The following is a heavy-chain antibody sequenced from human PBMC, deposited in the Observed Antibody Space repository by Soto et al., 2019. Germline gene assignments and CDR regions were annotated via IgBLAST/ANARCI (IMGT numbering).Heavy chain of an antibody. J-gene: IGHJ6*03. D-gene: IGHD3-16*01. CDR3: ARGKVRRLTKGGGSFAYYYYMDV. CDR1: GGSFSCYY. Sequence: SETLSLTCAVYGGSFSCYYWSWIRQPPGKGLEWIGEINHSGSTNYNPSLKSRVTISVDTSKNQFSLKLSSVTAADTAVYYCARGKVRRLTKGGGSFAYYYYMDVWGKGTTVTVSS. CDR2: INHSGST. V-gene: IGHV4-34*01.